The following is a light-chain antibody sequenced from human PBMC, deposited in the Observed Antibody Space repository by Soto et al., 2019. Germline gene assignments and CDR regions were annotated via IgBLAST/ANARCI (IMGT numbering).Light chain of an antibody. CDR1: QSVSSY. CDR2: DAS. Sequence: EIVLTQSPATLSLSPGERATLSCRASQSVSSYLAWYQQTPGQALRLLIYDASNRATGIPARFSGSGSGTDFTLTISSLEPEDFAVYCCQQRSNWPPYTFGQGTELEIK. J-gene: IGKJ2*01. V-gene: IGKV3-11*01. CDR3: QQRSNWPPYT.